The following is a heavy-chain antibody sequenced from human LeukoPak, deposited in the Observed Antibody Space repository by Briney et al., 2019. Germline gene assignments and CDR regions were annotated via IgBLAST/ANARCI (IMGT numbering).Heavy chain of an antibody. D-gene: IGHD1-1*01. CDR2: INQDGGDK. CDR3: ATNNYWSFDY. J-gene: IGHJ4*02. V-gene: IGHV3-7*02. CDR1: GFTFSIYW. Sequence: GGSLRLSCAAPGFTFSIYWMSWVRQAPGKGLEWVANINQDGGDKYYVDTVKGRFTISRDSAKNSLYLQMNSLRAEDTAVYYCATNNYWSFDYWGQGTLVTVSS.